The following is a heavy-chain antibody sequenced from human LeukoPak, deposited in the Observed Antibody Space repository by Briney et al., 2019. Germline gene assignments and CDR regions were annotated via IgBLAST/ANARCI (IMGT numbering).Heavy chain of an antibody. J-gene: IGHJ4*02. Sequence: PGRSLRLSCAASGFTFSSYGMHWVRQAPGKGLEWVAVISYDGSNKYYADSVKGRFTISRDNSKNTLYLQMNSLRAEDTAVYYCAKGPPQDHYYDSSGSLYYFDHWGQGALVTVSS. CDR3: AKGPPQDHYYDSSGSLYYFDH. D-gene: IGHD3-22*01. V-gene: IGHV3-30*18. CDR1: GFTFSSYG. CDR2: ISYDGSNK.